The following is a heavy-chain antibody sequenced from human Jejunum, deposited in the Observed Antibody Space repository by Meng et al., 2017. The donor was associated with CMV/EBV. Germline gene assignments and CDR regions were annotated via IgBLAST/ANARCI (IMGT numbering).Heavy chain of an antibody. CDR3: ARGGRAGSLDY. J-gene: IGHJ4*02. CDR1: GFTFINYW. Sequence: AASGFTFINYWVYWVRQAPGKGLVWVSRIMIDGRSTTYAASVKGRFIISRDNAKNTLYLQMNSLRAEDTAVYYCARGGRAGSLDYWGQGTLVTVSS. V-gene: IGHV3-74*03. CDR2: IMIDGRST. D-gene: IGHD1-1*01.